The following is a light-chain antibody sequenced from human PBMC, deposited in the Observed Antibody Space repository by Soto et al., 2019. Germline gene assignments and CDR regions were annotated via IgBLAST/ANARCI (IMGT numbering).Light chain of an antibody. CDR3: QQRISWPRT. Sequence: EIVLTQSPATLSLSPGERATLSCRASQSVSSFLAWYQQKPGQAPRLLIYDASNRATGIPARFSGSGSGTDFTLTISSLEPEDFALYYCQQRISWPRTLGQGTKVEIK. V-gene: IGKV3-11*01. CDR2: DAS. CDR1: QSVSSF. J-gene: IGKJ1*01.